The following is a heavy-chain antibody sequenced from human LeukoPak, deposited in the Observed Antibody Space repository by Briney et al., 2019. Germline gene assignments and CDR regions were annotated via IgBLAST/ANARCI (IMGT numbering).Heavy chain of an antibody. V-gene: IGHV3-7*01. CDR3: ARGLGDSSGYYFGYFDY. J-gene: IGHJ4*02. CDR2: IKPDGGEK. Sequence: PGGSLRLSCEVSGFTFSGYWMSWVRQAPGKGLGWVANIKPDGGEKNHVDSVKGRFTISRDNVKDSVYLQMSSLRDEDTAVYYCARGLGDSSGYYFGYFDYWGQGTLVTVSS. CDR1: GFTFSGYW. D-gene: IGHD3-22*01.